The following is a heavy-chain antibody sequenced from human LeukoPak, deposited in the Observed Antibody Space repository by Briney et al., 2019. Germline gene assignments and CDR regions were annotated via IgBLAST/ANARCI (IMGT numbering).Heavy chain of an antibody. D-gene: IGHD6-13*01. CDR1: GFTFSSYW. CDR2: INSDGGST. J-gene: IGHJ4*02. V-gene: IGHV3-74*01. CDR3: ARGIAAAGTALYN. Sequence: PGGSLRLPCAASGFTFSSYWMHWVRQAPGKGLVWVSRINSDGGSTSYADSVKGRFTISRDNSKNTLYLQINSLRAEDTAVYYCARGIAAAGTALYNWGQGTLLTVSS.